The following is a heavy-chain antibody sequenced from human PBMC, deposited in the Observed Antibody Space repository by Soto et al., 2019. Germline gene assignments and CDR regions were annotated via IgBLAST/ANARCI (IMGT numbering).Heavy chain of an antibody. D-gene: IGHD2-15*01. J-gene: IGHJ6*04. CDR1: GGTFSSYA. V-gene: IGHV1-69*13. Sequence: SVKVSCKASGGTFSSYAISWVRQAPGQGLEWMGGIIPIFGTANYAQKFQGRVTITADESTSTAYMELSSLRSEDTAVYYCARGDDIVVVVAAPYYYGMDVWGKGTTVTVSS. CDR2: IIPIFGTA. CDR3: ARGDDIVVVVAAPYYYGMDV.